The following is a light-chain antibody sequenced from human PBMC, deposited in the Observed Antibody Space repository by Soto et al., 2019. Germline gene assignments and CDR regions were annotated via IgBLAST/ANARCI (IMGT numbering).Light chain of an antibody. J-gene: IGKJ1*01. CDR2: DAS. CDR1: QTINSY. CDR3: QQSFSTPRT. Sequence: DIQMTQSPSSLSASVGDRVTITCRASQTINSYLNWYQQKPGKAPRLLIFDASSVQTGVPSRFSGSGSETDFTLTITSLQPEDFATYFCQQSFSTPRTFGQGTKVEIK. V-gene: IGKV1-39*01.